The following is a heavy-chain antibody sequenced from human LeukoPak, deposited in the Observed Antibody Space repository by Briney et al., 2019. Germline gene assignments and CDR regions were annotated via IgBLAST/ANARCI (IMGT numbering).Heavy chain of an antibody. CDR2: IYYSGST. CDR1: GGSISSSSYY. V-gene: IGHV4-39*01. CDR3: ARPRKMMKTVDY. D-gene: IGHD1-14*01. Sequence: PSETLSLTCTVSGGSISSSSYYWGWIRQPPGKGLEWIGSIYYSGSTYYNPSLKSRVTISVDTSKNQFSLKLSSVTAADTAVYYCARPRKMMKTVDYWGQGTLVTVFS. J-gene: IGHJ4*02.